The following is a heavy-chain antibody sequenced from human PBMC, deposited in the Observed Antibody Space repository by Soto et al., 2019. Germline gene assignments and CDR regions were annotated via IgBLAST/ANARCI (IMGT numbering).Heavy chain of an antibody. J-gene: IGHJ4*02. CDR1: GFTFSDYY. CDR3: GRVAASGYYFDY. V-gene: IGHV3-11*06. Sequence: QVQLVASGGGLVKPGGSLRLSCAFTGFTFSDYYMTWIRQAPGKGLEWISYISGSSTYTLYADSVKGRVTISRDNAKSSVYLQMNSLRAEDTAVYYCGRVAASGYYFDYWGQGSLVTVSS. D-gene: IGHD6-13*01. CDR2: ISGSSTYT.